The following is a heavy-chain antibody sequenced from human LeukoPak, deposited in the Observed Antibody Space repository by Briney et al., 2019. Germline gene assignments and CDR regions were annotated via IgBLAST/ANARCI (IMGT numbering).Heavy chain of an antibody. CDR2: VNDSGSS. CDR1: GESFSGYY. CDR3: ARAIVPATAGYFSYMDV. Sequence: SETLSLTCAVYGESFSGYYSTWIRQPPGKGLEWIGEVNDSGSSSYNPSLKSRVTMSIDTSKNQFSLRLTSVTAADTAVYYCARAIVPATAGYFSYMDVWGKGTTVTVPS. V-gene: IGHV4-34*01. D-gene: IGHD5-12*01. J-gene: IGHJ6*03.